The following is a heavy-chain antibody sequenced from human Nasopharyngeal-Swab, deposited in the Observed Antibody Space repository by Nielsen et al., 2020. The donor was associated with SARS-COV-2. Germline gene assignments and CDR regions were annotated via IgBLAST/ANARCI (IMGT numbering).Heavy chain of an antibody. J-gene: IGHJ5*02. CDR2: ISSTTPYI. V-gene: IGHV3-21*01. CDR3: ARDTGGPPNYFDP. D-gene: IGHD1-7*01. Sequence: GESLKLSCVSSGFTFLGYTMNWVLQAPGKGLEWISSISSTTPYIYYADSVKGRFTISRDNAKNSLYLQMNFLRVEDTAMYYCARDTGGPPNYFDPWGQGTLVTVSS. CDR1: GFTFLGYT.